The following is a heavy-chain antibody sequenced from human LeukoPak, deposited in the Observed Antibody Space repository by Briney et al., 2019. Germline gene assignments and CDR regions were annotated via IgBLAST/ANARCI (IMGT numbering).Heavy chain of an antibody. V-gene: IGHV3-74*01. Sequence: PGGSLRLSCVASGFALRTYWMDWVRQAPGKGPVWISHISADGSRTDHADSVKGRFTIFRDNAKNTLYLQMNGLRAEDTAVYYCGRNRGYDALDYWGQGTLVTVSS. CDR2: ISADGSRT. D-gene: IGHD5-12*01. J-gene: IGHJ4*02. CDR1: GFALRTYW. CDR3: GRNRGYDALDY.